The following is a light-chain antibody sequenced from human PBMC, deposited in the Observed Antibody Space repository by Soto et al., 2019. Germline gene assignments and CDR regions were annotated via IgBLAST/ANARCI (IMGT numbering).Light chain of an antibody. Sequence: EIAMTQSPATLSVSPGERATLSCRASQSVSSNLAWYQQKPGQAPRLLIYGASTRATGIPARFNGSGSGTEFTLTISSLQSEDFAVYYCQQYNNWPRTFGQGTKV. J-gene: IGKJ1*01. V-gene: IGKV3-15*01. CDR1: QSVSSN. CDR3: QQYNNWPRT. CDR2: GAS.